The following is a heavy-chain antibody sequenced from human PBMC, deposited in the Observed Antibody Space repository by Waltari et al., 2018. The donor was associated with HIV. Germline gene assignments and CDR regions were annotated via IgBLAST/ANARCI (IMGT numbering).Heavy chain of an antibody. Sequence: QLQLQESGPGLVKPSETLSLTCTVSGGSISSSSYYCGWIRQPPGKGLEWIGSIYYSGSTYYNPSLKSRVTISVDTSKNQFSLKLSSVTAADTAVYYCARQQAAAVINYGMDVWGQGTTVTVSS. CDR1: GGSISSSSYY. J-gene: IGHJ6*02. CDR2: IYYSGST. V-gene: IGHV4-39*01. D-gene: IGHD6-13*01. CDR3: ARQQAAAVINYGMDV.